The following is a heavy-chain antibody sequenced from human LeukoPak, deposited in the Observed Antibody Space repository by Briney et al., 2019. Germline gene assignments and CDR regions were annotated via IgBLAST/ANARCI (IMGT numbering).Heavy chain of an antibody. Sequence: ASVKVSCKVSGYTLTELSMHWVRQSPGKGLEWMGGFDPEDGETIYAQKFQGRVTMTEDTSTDTAYMELSSLRSEDTAVYYCATITGTTNYYYMDVWGKGTTVTVSS. D-gene: IGHD1-20*01. J-gene: IGHJ6*03. CDR2: FDPEDGET. V-gene: IGHV1-24*01. CDR3: ATITGTTNYYYMDV. CDR1: GYTLTELS.